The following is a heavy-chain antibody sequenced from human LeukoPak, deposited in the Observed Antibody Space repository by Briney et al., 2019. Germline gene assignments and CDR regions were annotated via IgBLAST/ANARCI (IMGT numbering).Heavy chain of an antibody. CDR2: INPNSGFT. Sequence: ASVKVSCKASGYPFTGYYLHWVRQAPGQGLEWMGWINPNSGFTNYAQKFQGRVTMTRDTSISTAYMELSRLRSDDTAVYYCARCVAVARRDAFDIWGQGTMATVSS. J-gene: IGHJ3*02. CDR3: ARCVAVARRDAFDI. D-gene: IGHD6-19*01. CDR1: GYPFTGYY. V-gene: IGHV1-2*02.